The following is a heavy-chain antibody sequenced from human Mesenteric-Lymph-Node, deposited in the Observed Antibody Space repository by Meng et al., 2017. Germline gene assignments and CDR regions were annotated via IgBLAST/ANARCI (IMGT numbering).Heavy chain of an antibody. J-gene: IGHJ5*02. D-gene: IGHD4-17*01. Sequence: QEKLQQWGAGLLKPSETLSPTCTVSGGSISSGGFYWSWIRQHPGKGLEWIGYIYYSGSTYYNPSLRSRVAISIDTSKNQFSLKLTSVTAADTAVYFCARTNYGDYNWFDPWGQGTLVTVSS. CDR1: GGSISSGGFY. V-gene: IGHV4-31*03. CDR2: IYYSGST. CDR3: ARTNYGDYNWFDP.